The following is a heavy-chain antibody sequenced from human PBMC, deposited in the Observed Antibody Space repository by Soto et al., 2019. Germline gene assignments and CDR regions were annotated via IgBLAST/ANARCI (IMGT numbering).Heavy chain of an antibody. CDR3: ARLIWFGELDDY. V-gene: IGHV3-74*01. CDR1: GFSFSSYW. CDR2: LNTDGSST. J-gene: IGHJ4*02. D-gene: IGHD3-10*01. Sequence: EVQLVESGGGLVQPGGSLRLSCAASGFSFSSYWMHWVRQAPGKGLVWVSHLNTDGSSTSYADSVKGRFTISRDNAKNTLYLQMNSLRVEDTAVYYCARLIWFGELDDYWGQGTLVTVSS.